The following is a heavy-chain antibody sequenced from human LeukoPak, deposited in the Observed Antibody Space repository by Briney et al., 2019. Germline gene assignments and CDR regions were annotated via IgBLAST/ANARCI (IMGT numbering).Heavy chain of an antibody. Sequence: GGSLRLSCAASGFTFSSYATSWVRQAPGKGLEWVSAISGSGGSTYYADSVKGRFTISRDNSKNTLYLQMNSLRAEDTAVYYCAKGVLRYFDPRPFWGQGTLVTVSS. D-gene: IGHD3-9*01. V-gene: IGHV3-23*01. CDR2: ISGSGGST. CDR1: GFTFSSYA. CDR3: AKGVLRYFDPRPF. J-gene: IGHJ4*02.